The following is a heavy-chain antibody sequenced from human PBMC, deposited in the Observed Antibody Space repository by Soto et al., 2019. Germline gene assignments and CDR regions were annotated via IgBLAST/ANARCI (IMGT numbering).Heavy chain of an antibody. D-gene: IGHD4-17*01. V-gene: IGHV4-34*01. CDR2: INHSGST. CDR1: GGSFSGYY. Sequence: SETLSLTCAVYGGSFSGYYWSWIRQPPGKGLEWIGEINHSGSTNYNPSLKSRVTISVDTSKNQFSLKLSSVTAADTAVYYCASSTVTTAYYYMDVWGKGTTVTVSS. CDR3: ASSTVTTAYYYMDV. J-gene: IGHJ6*03.